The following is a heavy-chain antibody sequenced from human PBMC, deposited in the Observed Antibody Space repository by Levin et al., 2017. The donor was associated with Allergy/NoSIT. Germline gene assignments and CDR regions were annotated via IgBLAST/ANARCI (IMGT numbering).Heavy chain of an antibody. V-gene: IGHV3-11*05. CDR2: ISSSSSYT. CDR3: ARDRTTAKGCYMDV. J-gene: IGHJ6*03. CDR1: GFTFSDYY. D-gene: IGHD4-11*01. Sequence: GGSLRLSCAASGFTFSDYYMSWIRQAPGKGLEWVSYISSSSSYTNYADSVKGRFTISRDNAKNSLYLQMNSLRAEDTAVYYCARDRTTAKGCYMDVWGKGTTVTVSS.